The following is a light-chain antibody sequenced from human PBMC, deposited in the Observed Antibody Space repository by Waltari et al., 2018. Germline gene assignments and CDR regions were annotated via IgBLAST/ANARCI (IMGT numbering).Light chain of an antibody. Sequence: QSALTQPASVSGSPGQSITISCTGTSSDVGTYNLVSWYQQHPGEVPKLMIYEVTKRPSGVSDRFSGSKSGNTASLTISGLQAEDEADYFCCSFAGRGFSVIFGGGTKLTVL. CDR2: EVT. J-gene: IGLJ2*01. CDR3: CSFAGRGFSVI. CDR1: SSDVGTYNL. V-gene: IGLV2-23*02.